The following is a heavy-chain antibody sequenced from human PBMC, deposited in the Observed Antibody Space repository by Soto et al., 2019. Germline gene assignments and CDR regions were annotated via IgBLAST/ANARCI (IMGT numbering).Heavy chain of an antibody. CDR2: IRSKAQNYAT. CDR1: GFTFSDST. Sequence: EVQLVESGGGLVQPGGSLKLSCAASGFTFSDSTMHWVRQASGKGLEWVGRIRSKAQNYATAYAASVQGRFTISRDDSKNTAYLQMNSLKTEDTAVYYCVRASRNYYYYGMDIWGQGTTVTVSS. V-gene: IGHV3-73*02. CDR3: VRASRNYYYYGMDI. J-gene: IGHJ6*02.